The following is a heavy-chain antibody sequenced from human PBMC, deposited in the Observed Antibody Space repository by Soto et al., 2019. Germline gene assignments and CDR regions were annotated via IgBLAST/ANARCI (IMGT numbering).Heavy chain of an antibody. Sequence: GGSLRLSCEASGFTFSTYAMSWGRQAPGKGLEWVSSITGTGDSTYYADSVKGRFTISRDNSKNTVCLQMNTLRVEDTAVYYCAVIPTMYPRYVDRWFDAGVRGILVTVSS. CDR1: GFTFSTYA. CDR3: AVIPTMYPRYVDRWFDA. J-gene: IGHJ5*02. D-gene: IGHD3-10*02. CDR2: ITGTGDST. V-gene: IGHV3-23*01.